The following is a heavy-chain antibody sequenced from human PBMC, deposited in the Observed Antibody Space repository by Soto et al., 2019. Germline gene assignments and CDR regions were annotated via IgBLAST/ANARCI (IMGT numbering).Heavy chain of an antibody. CDR2: IYWDDDK. D-gene: IGHD5-12*01. V-gene: IGHV2-5*02. J-gene: IGHJ4*02. CDR3: AHIRGYSSGYDLGDDY. CDR1: GFSLSTSGVG. Sequence: QITLKESGPTLVKPTQTLTLTCTFSGFSLSTSGVGVGWIRQPPGKALEWLALIYWDDDKRYSPSMKSRLSITNDISKNQVVRTMTNIYPVNTATYYCAHIRGYSSGYDLGDDYWGQGTLVTVSS.